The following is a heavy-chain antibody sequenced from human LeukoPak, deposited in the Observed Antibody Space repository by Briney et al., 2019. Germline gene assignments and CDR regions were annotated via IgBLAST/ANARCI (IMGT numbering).Heavy chain of an antibody. Sequence: GGSLRLSCAASGFTFSSYAMHWVRQAPGKGLEWVAVISYDGSNKYYADSVKGRFTISRDNSKNTLYLQMNSLRAEDTAVYYCARDRYYYDSSGYYSPPYWGQGALVTVSS. V-gene: IGHV3-30-3*01. J-gene: IGHJ4*02. D-gene: IGHD3-22*01. CDR3: ARDRYYYDSSGYYSPPY. CDR1: GFTFSSYA. CDR2: ISYDGSNK.